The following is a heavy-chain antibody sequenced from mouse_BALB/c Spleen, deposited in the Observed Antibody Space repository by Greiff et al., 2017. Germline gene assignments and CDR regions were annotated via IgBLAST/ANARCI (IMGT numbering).Heavy chain of an antibody. CDR3: ASYYYGNYVSWFAY. Sequence: VQLQESGAELMKPGASVKISCKATGYTFSSYWIEWVKQRPGHGLEWIGEILPGSGSTNYNEKFKGKATFTADTSSNTAYMQLSSLTSEDSAVYYCASYYYGNYVSWFAYWGQGTLVTVS. CDR2: ILPGSGST. V-gene: IGHV1-9*01. D-gene: IGHD2-1*01. CDR1: GYTFSSYW. J-gene: IGHJ3*01.